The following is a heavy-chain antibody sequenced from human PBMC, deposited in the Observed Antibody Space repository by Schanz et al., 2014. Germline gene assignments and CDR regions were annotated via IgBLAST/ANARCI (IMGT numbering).Heavy chain of an antibody. CDR2: ISGTGGDDT. V-gene: IGHV3-23*01. Sequence: EVHLLESGGGLVQPGGSLRLSCAASGFSFGTYAMSWVRQAPGKGLLWVSSISGTGGDDTYYADSVKGRFTISRDNSKNTVHLQMNSLRPEDTAVYYCAKYRGYYRVSGSYRELEYWGQGTLVTVSS. J-gene: IGHJ4*02. D-gene: IGHD3-10*01. CDR3: AKYRGYYRVSGSYRELEY. CDR1: GFSFGTYA.